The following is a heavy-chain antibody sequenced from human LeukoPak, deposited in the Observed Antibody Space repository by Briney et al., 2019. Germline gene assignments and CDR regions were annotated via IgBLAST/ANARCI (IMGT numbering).Heavy chain of an antibody. D-gene: IGHD3-9*01. CDR3: AREWRGFEDY. V-gene: IGHV3-74*01. Sequence: GGSLRLSCAASGFTFSTYWMHWVRQAPGKGLVWVACSNSDGSATIYADSVKGRFVISRGNSKNTLYLQMSSLRVEDTAMYYCAREWRGFEDYWGQGTLVTVSS. J-gene: IGHJ4*02. CDR2: SNSDGSAT. CDR1: GFTFSTYW.